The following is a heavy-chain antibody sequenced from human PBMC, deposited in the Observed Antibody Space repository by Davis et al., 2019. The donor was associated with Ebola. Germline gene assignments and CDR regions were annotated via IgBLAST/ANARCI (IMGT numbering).Heavy chain of an antibody. V-gene: IGHV3-23*01. D-gene: IGHD3-10*01. CDR3: ARAYGSGSLYYYYGMDV. CDR1: GFVFRNYV. Sequence: PGGSLRLSCAASGFVFRNYVMSWVRQAPGKGLEWVSTLGTSADTYYADSVKGRFTISRDNSKNTLYLQMNSLRAEDTAVYYCARAYGSGSLYYYYGMDVWGKGTTVTVSS. J-gene: IGHJ6*04. CDR2: LGTSADT.